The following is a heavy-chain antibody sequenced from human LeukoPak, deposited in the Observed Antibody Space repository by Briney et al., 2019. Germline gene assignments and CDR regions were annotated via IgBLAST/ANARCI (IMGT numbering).Heavy chain of an antibody. CDR2: ISSSSTYI. D-gene: IGHD3-16*01. Sequence: KTGGSLRLSCAASGFTFRTYTMNWVRQAPGKGLEWVASISSSSTYIYYADSVKGRFTISRHNSKNTLYLQMNSLRAEDTAVYYCARDEGSGGLDYRGQGTLVTVSS. CDR3: ARDEGSGGLDY. V-gene: IGHV3-21*04. J-gene: IGHJ4*02. CDR1: GFTFRTYT.